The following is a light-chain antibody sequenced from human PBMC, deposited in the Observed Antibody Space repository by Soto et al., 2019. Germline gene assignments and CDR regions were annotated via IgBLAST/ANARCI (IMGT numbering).Light chain of an antibody. CDR1: ESVSSD. CDR2: GAS. CDR3: QQYGSSPT. J-gene: IGKJ4*01. Sequence: VMTQSPATLCVSPGERATLSCRASESVSSDFAWYQQRPGQAPRLLIYGASTRATDTPVRFRGSGSGTEFTLTISSLQSEDFAVYYCQQYGSSPTFGGGTKVHI. V-gene: IGKV3-15*01.